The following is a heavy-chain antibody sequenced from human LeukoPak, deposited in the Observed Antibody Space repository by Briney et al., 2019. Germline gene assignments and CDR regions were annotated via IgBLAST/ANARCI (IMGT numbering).Heavy chain of an antibody. CDR1: GGSFSSYG. D-gene: IGHD3-22*01. CDR3: ATFYSSDYYYVY. CDR2: IMPTFDTA. J-gene: IGHJ4*02. V-gene: IGHV1-69*05. Sequence: GASVKVSCKASGGSFSSYGFSWVRQAPGQGLEWMGGIMPTFDTANYAQKFQGRVTITMDESTSTSYMELRSLRSEDTAVYYCATFYSSDYYYVYWGQGTLVTVSS.